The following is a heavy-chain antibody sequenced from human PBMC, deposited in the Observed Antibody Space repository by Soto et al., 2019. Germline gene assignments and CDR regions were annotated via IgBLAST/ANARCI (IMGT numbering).Heavy chain of an antibody. V-gene: IGHV4-59*08. CDR2: IYYSGST. CDR3: ARLNWDVSGSSYYYSYYMDV. Sequence: SETLSLTCTVSGGSISSYYWSWIRQPPGKGLEWIGYIYYSGSTNYNPSLKSRVTISVDTSKNQFSLKLSSVTAADTAVYYCARLNWDVSGSSYYYSYYMDVWGTATTVTVSS. J-gene: IGHJ6*03. CDR1: GGSISSYY. D-gene: IGHD3-10*01.